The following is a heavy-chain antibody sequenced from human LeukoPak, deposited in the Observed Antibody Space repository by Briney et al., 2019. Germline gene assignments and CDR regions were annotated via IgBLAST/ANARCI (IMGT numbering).Heavy chain of an antibody. Sequence: SETLSLTCAVYGGSFSGYYWSWIRQPPGKGLEWIGEINHSGCTNYNPSLKSRVTISVDTSKNQFSLKLSSVTAADTAVYYCARVITIFGVLYGMDVWGQGTTVTVSS. CDR3: ARVITIFGVLYGMDV. D-gene: IGHD3-3*01. CDR1: GGSFSGYY. V-gene: IGHV4-34*01. CDR2: INHSGCT. J-gene: IGHJ6*02.